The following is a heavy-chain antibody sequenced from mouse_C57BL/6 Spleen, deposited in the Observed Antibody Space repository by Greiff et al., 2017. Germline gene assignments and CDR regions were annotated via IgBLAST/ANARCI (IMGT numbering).Heavy chain of an antibody. J-gene: IGHJ2*01. CDR2: ISGGGGNT. Sequence: EVKLMESGGGLVKPGGSLKLSCAASGFTFSSYTMSWVRQTPEKRLEWVATISGGGGNTYYPDSVKGRFTISRDNAKNTLYLQMSSLRSEDTALYYCARHYYGSSFYYFDYWGQGTTLTVSS. CDR1: GFTFSSYT. D-gene: IGHD1-1*01. CDR3: ARHYYGSSFYYFDY. V-gene: IGHV5-9*01.